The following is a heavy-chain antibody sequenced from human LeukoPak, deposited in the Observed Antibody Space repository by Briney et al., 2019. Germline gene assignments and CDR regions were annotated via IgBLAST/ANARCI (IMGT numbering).Heavy chain of an antibody. V-gene: IGHV4-59*08. Sequence: PSETLSLTCTVSGGSISSYYWSWIRQPPGKGLEWIGYIYYSGSTNYNPSLKSRVTISVDTSKNQFSLKLSSVTAADTAVYYCARRSDGYNSDYFDYWGQGTLVTVPS. D-gene: IGHD5-12*01. J-gene: IGHJ4*02. CDR2: IYYSGST. CDR3: ARRSDGYNSDYFDY. CDR1: GGSISSYY.